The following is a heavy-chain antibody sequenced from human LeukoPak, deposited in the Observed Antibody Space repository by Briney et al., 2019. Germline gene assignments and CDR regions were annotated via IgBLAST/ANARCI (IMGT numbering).Heavy chain of an antibody. CDR1: GFTFSSYG. CDR3: AKGLYATSSVFDS. D-gene: IGHD2/OR15-2a*01. V-gene: IGHV3-30*18. Sequence: PGRSLRLSCAASGFTFSSYGMHWVRQAPGKGLEWVAVISDDGSNKSYADSVKGRFTISRDNSKNTLYLQMNSLRAEDTAVFFCAKGLYATSSVFDSWGQGTLVTVSS. CDR2: ISDDGSNK. J-gene: IGHJ4*02.